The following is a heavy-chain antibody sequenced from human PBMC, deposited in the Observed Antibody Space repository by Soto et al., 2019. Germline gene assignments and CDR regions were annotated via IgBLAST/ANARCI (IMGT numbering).Heavy chain of an antibody. CDR2: INPNSGGT. Sequence: ASVKVSCKASGYTFTGYYMHWVRQAPGQGLEWMGWINPNSGGTNYAQKFQGWVTMTRDTSISTAYMELSRLRSDDTAVYYCARGVPHKYSGSYYSDYWGQGTLVTVSS. CDR1: GYTFTGYY. V-gene: IGHV1-2*04. CDR3: ARGVPHKYSGSYYSDY. J-gene: IGHJ4*02. D-gene: IGHD1-26*01.